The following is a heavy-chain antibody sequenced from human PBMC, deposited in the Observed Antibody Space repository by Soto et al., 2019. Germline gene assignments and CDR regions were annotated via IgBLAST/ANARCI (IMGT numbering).Heavy chain of an antibody. D-gene: IGHD2-15*01. J-gene: IGHJ6*03. Sequence: GGSLRLSCAASGFTFSNAWMSWVRQAPGKGLEWVGRIKSKTDGGTTDYAAPVKGRFTISRDDSKNTLYLQMNSLKTEDTAVYYCTTGHDCSGGSCYSLYYYYMDVWGKGTTVTVSS. CDR3: TTGHDCSGGSCYSLYYYYMDV. V-gene: IGHV3-15*01. CDR2: IKSKTDGGTT. CDR1: GFTFSNAW.